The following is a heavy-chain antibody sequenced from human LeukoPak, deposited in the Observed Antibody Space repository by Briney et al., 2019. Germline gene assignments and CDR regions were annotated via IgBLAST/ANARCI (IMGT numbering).Heavy chain of an antibody. J-gene: IGHJ3*02. CDR1: GFTFDDYA. CDR2: ISWNSGSI. Sequence: GRSLRLSCAASGFTFDDYAMHWVRQAPGKGLEWVSGISWNSGSIGYADSVKGRFTISRDNAKNSLYLQMNSLRAEDTAVYYCAKGFGPYYDILTGYFGGTEYAFDIWGQGTMVTVSS. CDR3: AKGFGPYYDILTGYFGGTEYAFDI. D-gene: IGHD3-9*01. V-gene: IGHV3-9*01.